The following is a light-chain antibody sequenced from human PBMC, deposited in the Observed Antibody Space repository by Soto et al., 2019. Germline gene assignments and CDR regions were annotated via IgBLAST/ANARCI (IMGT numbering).Light chain of an antibody. J-gene: IGKJ2*01. CDR2: DAS. CDR3: QQYNTFSYT. CDR1: QSISTW. Sequence: DIQMTQSPSTLSASVGDRVTITCRASQSISTWLAWYQQKPGKAPKLLIYDASSLESGVPSRFSGSGSGTELNLTISSLQPDDFATYYCQQYNTFSYTFGRGTKLEIK. V-gene: IGKV1-5*01.